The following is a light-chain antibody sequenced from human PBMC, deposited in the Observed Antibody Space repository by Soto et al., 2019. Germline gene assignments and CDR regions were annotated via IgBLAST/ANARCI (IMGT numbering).Light chain of an antibody. CDR1: QGISSA. CDR3: QQLNSYPFT. V-gene: IGKV1-13*02. CDR2: DAS. J-gene: IGKJ5*01. Sequence: AIHLTQSPSSLSASVRDRVTITCRASQGISSALAWYQHKPGRPPRVLIYDASSLQSGVPSRFSGSESGTECTLTISSLQPEDSATYYCQQLNSYPFTFGQGTRLEIK.